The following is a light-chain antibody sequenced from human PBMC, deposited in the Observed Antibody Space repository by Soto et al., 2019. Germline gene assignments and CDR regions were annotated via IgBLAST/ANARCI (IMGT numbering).Light chain of an antibody. CDR1: QSVGSY. CDR3: QQRANWPAT. Sequence: EIVLAQSPATLSLSPGERATLSCRASQSVGSYLAWYQQKPGQAPRLLIYDASNRATAIPARFSGSGSGTDFTLTISSLEPEDFAVYYCQQRANWPATFGQGTKVEIK. V-gene: IGKV3-11*01. J-gene: IGKJ1*01. CDR2: DAS.